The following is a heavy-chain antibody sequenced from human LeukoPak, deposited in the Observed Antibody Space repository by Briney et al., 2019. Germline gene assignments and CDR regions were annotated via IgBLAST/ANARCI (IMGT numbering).Heavy chain of an antibody. CDR2: IKQDGSDK. CDR1: GFTFSNYW. CDR3: ARDRYTLGV. Sequence: GGSLRLSCAASGFTFSNYWMSWVRQAPGKGLEWVANIKQDGSDKFYVDSVKGRFTISRDNAQNSLYLQMNSLRAEDTAVYYCARDRYTLGVWGKGTTVTVSS. J-gene: IGHJ6*04. D-gene: IGHD5-24*01. V-gene: IGHV3-7*01.